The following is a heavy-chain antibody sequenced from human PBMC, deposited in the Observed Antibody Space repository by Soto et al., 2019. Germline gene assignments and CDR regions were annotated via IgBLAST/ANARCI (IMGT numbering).Heavy chain of an antibody. D-gene: IGHD6-13*01. Sequence: SETLSLTCTVSGGSMRNYFWTWIRQPPGKGLEWIGDIHYSGTTSFFPSYNPSLRSRVPISEDTSKNQFSLKLLSVTTADTAVYFCAAGEASSRNLAPYYLDFWGQGTLVTVSS. CDR3: AAGEASSRNLAPYYLDF. CDR2: IHYSGTT. V-gene: IGHV4-59*01. CDR1: GGSMRNYF. J-gene: IGHJ4*02.